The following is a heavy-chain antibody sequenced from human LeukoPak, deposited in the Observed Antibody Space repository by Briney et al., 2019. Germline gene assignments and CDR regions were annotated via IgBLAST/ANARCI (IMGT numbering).Heavy chain of an antibody. D-gene: IGHD6-19*01. J-gene: IGHJ4*02. V-gene: IGHV3-33*01. CDR3: ARTVSSGWYDY. CDR2: IWYDGSNK. CDR1: GFTFSSYG. Sequence: PGRSLRLSCAASGFTFSSYGMHWVRQAPGKGLEGVAVIWYDGSNKYYADSVKGRFTISRDNSKNTLYLQMNSLRAEDTAVYYCARTVSSGWYDYWGQGTLVTVSS.